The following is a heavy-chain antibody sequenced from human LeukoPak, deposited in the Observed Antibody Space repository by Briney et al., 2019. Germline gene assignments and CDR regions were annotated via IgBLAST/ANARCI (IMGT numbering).Heavy chain of an antibody. CDR3: ASEIAAAGT. D-gene: IGHD6-25*01. CDR2: IYTGGST. Sequence: PGGSLRLSCAVSGFTVSSNYMAWVRQAPGKGLEWVSVIYTGGSTYYTDSVKGRFTISRDNSKNTLYLQMNSLRAEDTAVYYCASEIAAAGTWGQGTLVTVSS. CDR1: GFTVSSNY. V-gene: IGHV3-53*01. J-gene: IGHJ5*02.